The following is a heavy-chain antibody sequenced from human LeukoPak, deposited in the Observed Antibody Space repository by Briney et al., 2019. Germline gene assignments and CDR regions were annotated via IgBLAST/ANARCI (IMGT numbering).Heavy chain of an antibody. CDR2: ISYDGSNK. V-gene: IGHV3-30*18. CDR1: GFTFSSYG. Sequence: PGGSLRLSCAASGFTFSSYGMHWVRQAPGKGLEWVALISYDGSNKYYADSVKGRFTISRDNSKNTLDLQMNSLRAEDTAVYYCAKVIDSGYDSGAFEIWGQGTMVTVSS. J-gene: IGHJ3*02. CDR3: AKVIDSGYDSGAFEI. D-gene: IGHD5-12*01.